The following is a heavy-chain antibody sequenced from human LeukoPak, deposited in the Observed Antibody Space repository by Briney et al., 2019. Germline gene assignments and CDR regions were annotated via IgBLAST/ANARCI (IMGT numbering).Heavy chain of an antibody. V-gene: IGHV3-33*06. Sequence: GRSLRLSCAASGFTFSNYGMHWVRQAPGKGLEWVAVIWYDGSNKYYADSVKGRFTISRDNSKNTLYLQMNSLRAEDTAVYYCAKNSGSYVYYWGQGTLVTVSS. CDR2: IWYDGSNK. J-gene: IGHJ4*02. CDR3: AKNSGSYVYY. D-gene: IGHD4-23*01. CDR1: GFTFSNYG.